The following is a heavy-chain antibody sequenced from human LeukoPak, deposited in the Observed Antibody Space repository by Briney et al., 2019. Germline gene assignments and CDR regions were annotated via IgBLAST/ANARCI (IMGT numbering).Heavy chain of an antibody. J-gene: IGHJ4*01. CDR3: ARAIVVVPVATL. V-gene: IGHV1-2*02. Sequence: ASVKVSCKASGYTFTGYYMHWVRQAPGQGLEWMGWINPNSGATNYAQKFQGRVTMTRDTSISTAYMEMSRLRPDDTAVYYCARAIVVVPVATLWGHGTLVTVSS. CDR2: INPNSGAT. CDR1: GYTFTGYY. D-gene: IGHD2-2*01.